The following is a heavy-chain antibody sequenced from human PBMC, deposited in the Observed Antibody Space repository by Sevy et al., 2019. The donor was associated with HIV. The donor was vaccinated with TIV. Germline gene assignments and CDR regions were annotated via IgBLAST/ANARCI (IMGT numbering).Heavy chain of an antibody. Sequence: GGSLRLSCAASGFTFSNAWMNWVRQAPGKGLEWVGRIKSKTDGETTDYAAPVKGRFTISRDDSKNTLFLQMNSLKIEDTAVYYCATRGTNSGSFSYWGQGILSPSPQ. J-gene: IGHJ4*02. CDR2: IKSKTDGETT. V-gene: IGHV3-15*01. CDR3: ATRGTNSGSFSY. D-gene: IGHD1-26*01. CDR1: GFTFSNAW.